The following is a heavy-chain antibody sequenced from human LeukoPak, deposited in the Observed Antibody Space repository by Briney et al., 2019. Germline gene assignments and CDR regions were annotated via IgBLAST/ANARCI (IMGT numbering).Heavy chain of an antibody. CDR3: ARERLSYDTGGFYGY. CDR2: ISSSGTYI. D-gene: IGHD3-22*01. J-gene: IGHJ4*02. V-gene: IGHV3-21*01. CDR1: GFTFGDYA. Sequence: PGGSLRLSCTASGFTFGDYAMSWVRQAPGKGLEWVSSISSSGTYIDYADSVKGRFTISRDNAKNSLYMQMSSLRAEDTAVYYCARERLSYDTGGFYGYWGQGSLVTVSS.